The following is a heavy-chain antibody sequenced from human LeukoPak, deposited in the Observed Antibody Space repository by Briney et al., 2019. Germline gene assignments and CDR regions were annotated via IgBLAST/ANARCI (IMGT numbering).Heavy chain of an antibody. CDR3: ARGRYSGPRNFDY. D-gene: IGHD5-12*01. CDR2: IYYSGST. CDR1: GGSISSSSYY. Sequence: PSETLSLTCTVSGGSISSSSYYWGWIRQPPGKGLEWIGNIYYSGSTNYNPSLKSRVTISVDTSKNQFSLKLSSVTAADTAVYYCARGRYSGPRNFDYWGQGTLVTVSS. J-gene: IGHJ4*02. V-gene: IGHV4-39*07.